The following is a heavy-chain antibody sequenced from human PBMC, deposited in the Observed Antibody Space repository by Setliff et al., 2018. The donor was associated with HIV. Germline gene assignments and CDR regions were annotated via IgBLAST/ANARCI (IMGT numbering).Heavy chain of an antibody. CDR3: AREYYYDSSGYYPDFDY. J-gene: IGHJ4*02. CDR1: GFTFSSYE. CDR2: ISSSSSYI. V-gene: IGHV3-21*05. Sequence: GGSLRLSCAASGFTFSSYEMNWVRQAPGKGLEWVSYISSSSSYIYYADSGKGRFTIPKDNPKHSLYLQMNSLRAEDTAVYYCAREYYYDSSGYYPDFDYWGQGTLVTVSS. D-gene: IGHD3-22*01.